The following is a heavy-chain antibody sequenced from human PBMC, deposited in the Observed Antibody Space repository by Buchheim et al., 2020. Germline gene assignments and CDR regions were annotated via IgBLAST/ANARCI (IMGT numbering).Heavy chain of an antibody. V-gene: IGHV3-48*03. CDR1: GFTFSSYE. J-gene: IGHJ4*02. Sequence: EVQLVESGGGLVQPGGSLRLSCAASGFTFSSYEMNWVRQAPGKGLEWVSYISSSGSTIYYADSVKGRFTISRDNAKNSLYLQMNSLRAEDTAVYYCAREITDSSGYDYFMSSMLYYFDYWGQGTL. D-gene: IGHD5-12*01. CDR2: ISSSGSTI. CDR3: AREITDSSGYDYFMSSMLYYFDY.